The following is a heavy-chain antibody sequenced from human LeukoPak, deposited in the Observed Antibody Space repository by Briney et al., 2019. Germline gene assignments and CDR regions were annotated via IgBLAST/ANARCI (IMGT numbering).Heavy chain of an antibody. Sequence: ASVKVSCKASGYTFTGYYMHWVRQAPGQGLEWMGWINPNSGGTNYAQKFQGRVTMTRDTSISTAYMELSRLRSDDTAVYYCATLDWGSGSYYYYYGMDVWGQGTTVTVSS. D-gene: IGHD7-27*01. V-gene: IGHV1-2*02. J-gene: IGHJ6*02. CDR1: GYTFTGYY. CDR3: ATLDWGSGSYYYYYGMDV. CDR2: INPNSGGT.